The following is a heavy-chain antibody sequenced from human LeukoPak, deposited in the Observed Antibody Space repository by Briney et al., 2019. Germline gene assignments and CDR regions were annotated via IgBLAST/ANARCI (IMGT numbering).Heavy chain of an antibody. J-gene: IGHJ5*02. D-gene: IGHD4-17*01. CDR2: INPNSGGT. CDR1: GYTFTCYY. Sequence: ASVKVSCKASGYTFTCYYMHWVRQAPGQGLEWMGWINPNSGGTNYAQKFQGRVTMTRDTSISTAYMELSRLRSDDTAVYYCATNDYGDYGWFDPWGQGTLVTVSS. CDR3: ATNDYGDYGWFDP. V-gene: IGHV1-2*02.